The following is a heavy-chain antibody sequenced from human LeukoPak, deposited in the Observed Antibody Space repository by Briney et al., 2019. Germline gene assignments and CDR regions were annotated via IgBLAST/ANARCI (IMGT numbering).Heavy chain of an antibody. D-gene: IGHD2-2*01. Sequence: LSGGSLRLSCVASGFTFSNFAIHWVRQGPGKGLEWVAVTSDDGRKKYYADSVKGRFTISRDNSKNTLYLQMNSLRTDDTAIYYCARDRSYAVNQGGRLDPWGQGTLVSVSS. V-gene: IGHV3-30*01. CDR1: GFTFSNFA. CDR3: ARDRSYAVNQGGRLDP. J-gene: IGHJ5*02. CDR2: TSDDGRKK.